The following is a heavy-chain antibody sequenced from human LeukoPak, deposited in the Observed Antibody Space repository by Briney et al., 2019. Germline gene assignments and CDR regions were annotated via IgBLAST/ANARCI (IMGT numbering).Heavy chain of an antibody. D-gene: IGHD6-13*01. Sequence: PSETLSLTCTVSGGSISSSSYYWGWIRQPPGKGLEWIGSIYYGGSTYYNPSLKSRVTISVDTSKNQFSLKLSSVTAADTAVYYCARCRIAAAGRGIDYWGQGTLVTVSS. V-gene: IGHV4-39*07. J-gene: IGHJ4*02. CDR3: ARCRIAAAGRGIDY. CDR2: IYYGGST. CDR1: GGSISSSSYY.